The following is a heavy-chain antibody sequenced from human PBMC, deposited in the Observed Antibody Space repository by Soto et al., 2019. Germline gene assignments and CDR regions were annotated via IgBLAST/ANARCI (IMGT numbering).Heavy chain of an antibody. Sequence: PSETLSLTCTVSGASITSNSYWAWMRQPPGKGLEWIGSIYYTEGTSSNPSLRSRVTMSVDTSNNQFSLRLSSVTAADTAVYYCARHELSTGYLYSDYDSGCVWGQGTLVTVSS. J-gene: IGHJ4*02. CDR1: GASITSNSY. V-gene: IGHV4-39*01. CDR3: ARHELSTGYLYSDYDSGCV. CDR2: IYYTEGT. D-gene: IGHD5-12*01.